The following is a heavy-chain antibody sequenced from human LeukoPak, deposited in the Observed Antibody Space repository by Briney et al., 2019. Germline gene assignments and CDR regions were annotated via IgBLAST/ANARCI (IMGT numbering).Heavy chain of an antibody. Sequence: GESLKISCKGSGYSFTSYWISWVRQMPGKGLEWMGRIDPSDSYTNYSPSFQGHVTIPADKSISTAYLQWSSLKASDTAMYYCARRMEDWFDPWGQGTLVIVSS. CDR2: IDPSDSYT. CDR3: ARRMEDWFDP. D-gene: IGHD1-1*01. CDR1: GYSFTSYW. J-gene: IGHJ5*02. V-gene: IGHV5-10-1*01.